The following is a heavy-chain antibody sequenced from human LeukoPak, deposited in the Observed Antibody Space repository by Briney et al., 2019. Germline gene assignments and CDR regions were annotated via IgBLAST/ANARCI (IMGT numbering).Heavy chain of an antibody. Sequence: GGSLRLSCAASGFTFTSYVMSWVRQAPGKGLEWVSSISSSAYSTYYAESVKGRFTISRDNSKNTLYLQMNSLRAEDTAVYYCARDGLGYYDSSGYYFGDSFSEYFQHWGQGTLVTVSS. J-gene: IGHJ1*01. CDR2: ISSSAYST. CDR3: ARDGLGYYDSSGYYFGDSFSEYFQH. D-gene: IGHD3-22*01. V-gene: IGHV3-23*01. CDR1: GFTFTSYV.